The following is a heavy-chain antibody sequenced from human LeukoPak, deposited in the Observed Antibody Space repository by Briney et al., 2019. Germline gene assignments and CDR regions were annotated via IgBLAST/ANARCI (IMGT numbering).Heavy chain of an antibody. J-gene: IGHJ4*02. V-gene: IGHV3-21*01. Sequence: GGSLRLSCAASGFTFSTYSMNWVRQAPGKGLEWVSSISRSSSYIYYADSLKGRFTISRDNAKNSLYLRMNSLRAEATAVYYCARQYCSGGSCLTYFDYWGQGTLVTVSS. D-gene: IGHD2-15*01. CDR3: ARQYCSGGSCLTYFDY. CDR1: GFTFSTYS. CDR2: ISRSSSYI.